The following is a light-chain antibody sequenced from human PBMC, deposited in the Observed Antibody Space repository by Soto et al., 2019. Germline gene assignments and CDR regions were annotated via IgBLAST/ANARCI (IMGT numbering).Light chain of an antibody. V-gene: IGKV3-11*01. CDR2: DAS. CDR1: QSVSSC. CDR3: QQRSNWP. J-gene: IGKJ4*01. Sequence: EIVLTQSPATLSLSPGERATLSCRASQSVSSCLAWYQQKPGQAPRLLIYDASARATGIPARFSGSGSETDFTLTISSLEPEDFAVYYCQQRSNWPFGGGTKVEIK.